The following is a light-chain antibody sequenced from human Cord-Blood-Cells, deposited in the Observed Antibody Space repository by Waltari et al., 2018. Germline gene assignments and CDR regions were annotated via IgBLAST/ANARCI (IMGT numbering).Light chain of an antibody. J-gene: IGKJ4*01. CDR1: QGISSW. Sequence: DIQLTQSPSSVSASVGDRVTITCRASQGISSWLAWSQQKPGKAPKILIYAASSLQSGVPSRFSGSGSGTDFTLTISSLQPEDFATYYCQQANSFPLTFGGGTKVEIK. V-gene: IGKV1D-12*01. CDR2: AAS. CDR3: QQANSFPLT.